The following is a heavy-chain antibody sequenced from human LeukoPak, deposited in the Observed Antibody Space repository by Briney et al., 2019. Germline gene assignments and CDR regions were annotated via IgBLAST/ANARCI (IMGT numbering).Heavy chain of an antibody. Sequence: SETLSLTCTVSGGSITSYYWSWIRQPPGKGLVCIGYIYYSGTTYYNPSLKSRVTISVDTSKNQFSLKLSSVTAADTAVYYCARVRRDGYNSPDYWGQGTLVTVSS. CDR3: ARVRRDGYNSPDY. CDR2: IYYSGTT. D-gene: IGHD5-24*01. J-gene: IGHJ4*02. CDR1: GGSITSYY. V-gene: IGHV4-59*01.